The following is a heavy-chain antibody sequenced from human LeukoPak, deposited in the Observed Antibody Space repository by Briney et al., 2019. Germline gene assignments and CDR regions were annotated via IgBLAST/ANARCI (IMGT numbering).Heavy chain of an antibody. Sequence: ASVNVSCKASGYSFTTYGVSWLRQAPGQGLEWMGRINAGNGNTHFAQKFQGRVTLTTDRSTSTAYMELRGLRSDATAVYYCARDWPAVITDYWGQGTLVIVSS. CDR2: INAGNGNT. CDR1: GYSFTTYG. V-gene: IGHV1-18*01. CDR3: ARDWPAVITDY. J-gene: IGHJ4*02. D-gene: IGHD2-21*01.